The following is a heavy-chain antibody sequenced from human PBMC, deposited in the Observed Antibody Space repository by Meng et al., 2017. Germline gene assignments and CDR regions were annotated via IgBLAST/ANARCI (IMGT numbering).Heavy chain of an antibody. CDR2: IYTSGST. J-gene: IGHJ6*02. CDR1: GGSISSGSYY. CDR3: ARELTGDPMHHYYYGMDV. V-gene: IGHV4-61*02. D-gene: IGHD7-27*01. Sequence: SETLSLTCTVSGGSISSGSYYWSWIRQPAGKGLEWIGRIYTSGSTNYNPSLKSRVTISVDTSKNQFSLKLSSVTAADTAVYYCARELTGDPMHHYYYGMDVWGQGTTVTVSS.